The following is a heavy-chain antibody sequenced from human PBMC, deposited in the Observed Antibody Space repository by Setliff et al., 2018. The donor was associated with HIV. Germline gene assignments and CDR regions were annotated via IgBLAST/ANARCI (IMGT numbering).Heavy chain of an antibody. V-gene: IGHV1-18*04. CDR2: MNPGTGNT. J-gene: IGHJ3*02. CDR1: GYTFIHYD. Sequence: GASVKVSCKTSGYTFIHYDVNWVRQAPGKGLEWMGWMNPGTGNTGYAQKVQGRVTMTTDTGTRTAYMELRSLRSDDTAMYYCARMRGGHNIREGAFDIWGQGTMVTVSS. D-gene: IGHD1-20*01. CDR3: ARMRGGHNIREGAFDI.